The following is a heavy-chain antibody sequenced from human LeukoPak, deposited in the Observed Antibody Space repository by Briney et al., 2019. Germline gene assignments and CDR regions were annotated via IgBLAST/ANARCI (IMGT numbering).Heavy chain of an antibody. CDR2: IFYSGNT. V-gene: IGHV4-59*08. D-gene: IGHD3-22*01. CDR3: ARQPSGYYDKSGYYPYYFDY. J-gene: IGHJ4*02. CDR1: GGSFSGYY. Sequence: SETLSLTCTVSGGSFSGYYWSWVGQPPGKGLEWIGHIFYSGNTNYDPSLQGRVTISLDTSKNQFSLKLTSVTAADTAVYYCARQPSGYYDKSGYYPYYFDYWGQGALVTVSS.